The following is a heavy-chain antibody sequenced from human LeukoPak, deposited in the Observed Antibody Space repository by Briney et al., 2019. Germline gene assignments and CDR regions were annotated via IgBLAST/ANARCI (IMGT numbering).Heavy chain of an antibody. V-gene: IGHV3-66*02. J-gene: IGHJ4*02. CDR1: GFSVGSHY. Sequence: GGSLRLSCAASGFSVGSHYMTWVRQAPGQGLEWVSVVYIDGSTYYADSVEGRFTISRDNTKNTLYLQMNSLRPEDTAVYYCAKLPIYWGQGALVTVSS. CDR2: VYIDGST. D-gene: IGHD4-23*01. CDR3: AKLPIY.